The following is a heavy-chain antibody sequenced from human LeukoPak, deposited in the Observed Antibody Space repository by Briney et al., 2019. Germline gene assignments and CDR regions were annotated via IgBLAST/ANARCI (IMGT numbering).Heavy chain of an antibody. V-gene: IGHV5-51*01. CDR2: IYPGDSDI. J-gene: IGHJ4*02. CDR3: ARHRTPGTAASGLGY. Sequence: GESLKISCKGSGYTFTSYWIGWVRQMPGKGLEWMGIIYPGDSDIRYSPSFQGKVTISADKSIATAYLQWSSLKASDNAMYYCARHRTPGTAASGLGYWGQGTLVTVSS. D-gene: IGHD6-13*01. CDR1: GYTFTSYW.